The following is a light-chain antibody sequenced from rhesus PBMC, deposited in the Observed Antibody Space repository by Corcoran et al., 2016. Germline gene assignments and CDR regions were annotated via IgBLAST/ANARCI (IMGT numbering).Light chain of an antibody. CDR2: DAS. Sequence: DIQMTQSPSSLSASVGDTVTITCRASQGINSYLNWFQQKPGKAPKLLLYDASSLESGVPSRFSGSGSGTDFTLTISSLQPEDFATYYLLQHNSYPWTFGQGTKVEIK. V-gene: IGKV1-28*02. CDR1: QGINSY. J-gene: IGKJ1*01. CDR3: LQHNSYPWT.